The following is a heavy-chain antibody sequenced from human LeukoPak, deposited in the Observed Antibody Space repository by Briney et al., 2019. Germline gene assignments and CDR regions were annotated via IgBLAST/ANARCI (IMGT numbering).Heavy chain of an antibody. CDR2: INLNSGDT. V-gene: IGHV1-2*02. J-gene: IGHJ5*02. CDR1: GYTFTDYY. D-gene: IGHD3-9*01. Sequence: ASVKVSCKASGYTFTDYYIHWVRQAPGQGLEWMGWINLNSGDTYYAQNFQDRVTMTGDTSISTAYLELSSLRSDDTAVFYCARSYFDVLTNYYMWLAPWGQGTLVTVSS. CDR3: ARSYFDVLTNYYMWLAP.